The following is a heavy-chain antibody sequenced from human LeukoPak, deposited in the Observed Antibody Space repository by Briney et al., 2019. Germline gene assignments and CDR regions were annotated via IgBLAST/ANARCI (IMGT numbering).Heavy chain of an antibody. V-gene: IGHV4-39*01. Sequence: SETLSLTCTVSGGSISSSSCYWGWIRQPPGKGLEWIGSIYYSGSTYYNPSLKGRVTIYVGTSKNQFSLKLSSVTAADTAVYYCARDYGDYVDYYGMDVWGQGTTVTVSS. D-gene: IGHD4-17*01. CDR3: ARDYGDYVDYYGMDV. J-gene: IGHJ6*02. CDR2: IYYSGST. CDR1: GGSISSSSCY.